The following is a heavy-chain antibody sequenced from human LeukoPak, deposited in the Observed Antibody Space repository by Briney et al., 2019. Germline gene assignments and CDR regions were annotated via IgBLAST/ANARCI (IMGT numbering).Heavy chain of an antibody. CDR3: ARAPYSSGPRLRFDY. V-gene: IGHV1-2*04. CDR1: GYTLTELS. J-gene: IGHJ4*02. D-gene: IGHD6-19*01. Sequence: ASVKVSCKVSGYTLTELSMHWVRQAPGQGLEWMGWINPNSGGTNYAQKFQGWVTMTRDTSISTAYMELSRLRSDDTAVYYCARAPYSSGPRLRFDYWGQGTLVTVSS. CDR2: INPNSGGT.